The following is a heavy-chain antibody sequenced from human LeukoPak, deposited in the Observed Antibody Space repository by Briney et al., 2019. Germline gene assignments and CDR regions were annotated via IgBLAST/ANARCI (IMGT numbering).Heavy chain of an antibody. Sequence: SVKVSCKASGYTFTDYFMHWVRQAPGQGLEWMGGIIPIFGTANYAQKFQGRVTITTDESTSTAYMELSSLRSEGTAVYYCARGIVVVPAATYNWFDPWGQGTLVTVSS. CDR3: ARGIVVVPAATYNWFDP. D-gene: IGHD2-2*01. CDR1: GYTFTDYF. J-gene: IGHJ5*02. V-gene: IGHV1-69*05. CDR2: IIPIFGTA.